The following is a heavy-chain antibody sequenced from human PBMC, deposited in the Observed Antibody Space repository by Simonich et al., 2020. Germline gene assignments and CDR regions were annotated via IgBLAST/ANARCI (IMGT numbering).Heavy chain of an antibody. J-gene: IGHJ6*02. CDR3: ARDFRLQLVEIGTYYYYGMDV. CDR2: ISSSGMTI. Sequence: EVQLVESGGGLVKPGGSLRLSCAASGFTFSSYEMNWVRQAQGKGLEWVSYISSSGMTIYYADSVKGRFTISRDNAKNSLYLQMNILRAEDTAVYYCARDFRLQLVEIGTYYYYGMDVWGQGTTVTVSS. V-gene: IGHV3-48*03. D-gene: IGHD6-6*01. CDR1: GFTFSSYE.